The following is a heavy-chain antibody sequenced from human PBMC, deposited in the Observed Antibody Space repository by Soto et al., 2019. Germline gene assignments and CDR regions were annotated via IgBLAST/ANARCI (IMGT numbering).Heavy chain of an antibody. V-gene: IGHV4-59*01. D-gene: IGHD3-22*01. CDR3: ARARYDSSGYYYFGY. CDR1: GGSISGYY. Sequence: SETLSLTCTVSGGSISGYYWSWIRQPPGKGLEWIGYIYYSGSTNYNPSLKSRVTIPLDTSKNQFSLRLRSVTAADTAVYYCARARYDSSGYYYFGYWGQGTLVTVSS. J-gene: IGHJ4*02. CDR2: IYYSGST.